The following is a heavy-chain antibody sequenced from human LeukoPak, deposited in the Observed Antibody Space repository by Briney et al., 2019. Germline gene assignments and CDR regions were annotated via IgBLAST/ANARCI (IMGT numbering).Heavy chain of an antibody. V-gene: IGHV4-34*01. CDR2: INHSGST. Sequence: PSQTLSLTCAVYGGSFSGYYWSWIRQPPGKGLEWIGEINHSGSTNYNPSLKSRVSISVDTSKNQLSLRLNSVTAADTAVYYCARKRIYSYGRHTGVAVTESLDSWGQGTLVTVSS. CDR3: ARKRIYSYGRHTGVAVTESLDS. J-gene: IGHJ4*02. D-gene: IGHD5-18*01. CDR1: GGSFSGYY.